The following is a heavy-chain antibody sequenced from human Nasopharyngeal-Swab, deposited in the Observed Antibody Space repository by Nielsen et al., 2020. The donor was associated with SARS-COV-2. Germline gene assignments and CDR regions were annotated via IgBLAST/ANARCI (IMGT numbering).Heavy chain of an antibody. CDR1: GGSISSGGYS. CDR2: IYHSGST. Sequence: SETLSLTCAVSGGSISSGGYSGSWIRQPPGKGLEWIGYIYHSGSTYYNPSLKSRVTISVDRSKNQFSLKLSSVTAADTAVYYCARGGFVVVTASYAFDIWGQGTMVTVSS. D-gene: IGHD2-21*02. CDR3: ARGGFVVVTASYAFDI. J-gene: IGHJ3*02. V-gene: IGHV4-30-2*01.